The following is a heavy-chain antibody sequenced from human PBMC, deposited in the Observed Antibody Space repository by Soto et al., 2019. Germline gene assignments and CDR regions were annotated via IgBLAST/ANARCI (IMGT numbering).Heavy chain of an antibody. CDR3: ARQAVGPTSGFDY. CDR1: GYSFSNYW. Sequence: GESLKISCKGSGYSFSNYWVTWLRQMPGKGLEWMVRIDPSDSYTKYNPFFQGHVTISSDKSISTAYLHWSSLKASDTAMYYCARQAVGPTSGFDYWGQGTQVTVSS. D-gene: IGHD1-26*01. CDR2: IDPSDSYT. V-gene: IGHV5-10-1*01. J-gene: IGHJ4*02.